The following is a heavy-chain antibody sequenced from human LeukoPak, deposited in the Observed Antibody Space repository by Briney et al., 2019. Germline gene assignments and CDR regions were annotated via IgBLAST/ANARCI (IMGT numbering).Heavy chain of an antibody. CDR3: ARVPAVVKYNWFDP. D-gene: IGHD2-21*01. J-gene: IGHJ5*02. CDR1: GYSFTSYG. Sequence: ASVKVSCKASGYSFTSYGISWVRQAPGQGLEWMGWISAYNGNTNYAQKPQGRVTITRDTSASTAYMELSSLRSEDTAVYYCARVPAVVKYNWFDPWGQGTLVTVSS. CDR2: ISAYNGNT. V-gene: IGHV1-18*01.